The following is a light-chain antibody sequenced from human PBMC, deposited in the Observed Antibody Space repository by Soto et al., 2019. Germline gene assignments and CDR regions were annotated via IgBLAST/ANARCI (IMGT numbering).Light chain of an antibody. CDR2: KAS. CDR3: QQYNSSPTWT. V-gene: IGKV1-5*03. Sequence: DLQMTQSPSTLSASVGDTITTTCRANQSISSWLAWYQQKPGKAPKLLIYKASSLESGGPSRLSGSGYGTEFTLTISSLQPDDFATYYCQQYNSSPTWTFGQGTKVEIK. J-gene: IGKJ1*01. CDR1: QSISSW.